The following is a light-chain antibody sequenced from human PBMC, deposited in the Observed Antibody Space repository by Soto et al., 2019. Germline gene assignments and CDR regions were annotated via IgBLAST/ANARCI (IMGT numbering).Light chain of an antibody. Sequence: DSQMSQSPSTLSASEGDRVTITCRASQSMSSSLAWYQQKPWKAPKVLIYKASTLESGVPSRFSGSGSGTEFTLTISSLQTDDLATYYCQQYVTYPFTFGPGTKVEIQ. J-gene: IGKJ3*01. V-gene: IGKV1-5*03. CDR1: QSMSSS. CDR2: KAS. CDR3: QQYVTYPFT.